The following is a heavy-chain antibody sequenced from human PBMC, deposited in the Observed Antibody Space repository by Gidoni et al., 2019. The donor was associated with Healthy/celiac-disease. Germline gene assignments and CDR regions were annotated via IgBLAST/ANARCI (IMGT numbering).Heavy chain of an antibody. D-gene: IGHD2-2*01. CDR2: IWYDGSNK. Sequence: QVQLVESGGGVVQPGRSLRLSCAASGFTFSSYGMHWVRQAPGKGLEWVAVIWYDGSNKYYADSVKGRFTISRDNSKNTLYLQMNSLRAEDTAVYYCARDQASSYYYYGMDVWGQGTTVTVSS. J-gene: IGHJ6*02. V-gene: IGHV3-33*01. CDR3: ARDQASSYYYYGMDV. CDR1: GFTFSSYG.